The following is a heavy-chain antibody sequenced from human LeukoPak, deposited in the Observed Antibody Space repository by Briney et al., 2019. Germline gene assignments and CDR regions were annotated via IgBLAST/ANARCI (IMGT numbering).Heavy chain of an antibody. V-gene: IGHV4-59*01. J-gene: IGHJ5*02. Sequence: SETLSLTCTVSGGSISNYYWSWIRQPPGKGLEWIGYICYSGRTNYNPSLKSRITISIDTSKNQFSLKLSSVTAADTAVYYCARNDFWSGYSDWFDPWGQGTLVTVSS. D-gene: IGHD3-3*01. CDR1: GGSISNYY. CDR3: ARNDFWSGYSDWFDP. CDR2: ICYSGRT.